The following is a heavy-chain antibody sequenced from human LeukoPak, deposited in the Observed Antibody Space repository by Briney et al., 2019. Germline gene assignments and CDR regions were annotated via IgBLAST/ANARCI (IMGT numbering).Heavy chain of an antibody. J-gene: IGHJ4*02. D-gene: IGHD5-18*01. CDR2: IYYSGST. V-gene: IGHV4-59*01. CDR1: GGSISSYY. CDR3: ARDMRYSYALDY. Sequence: SETLSLTCTASGGSISSYYWSWIRQPPGKGLEWIGYIYYSGSTNYNPSLKSRVTISVDTSKNQFSLKLSSVTAADTAVYYCARDMRYSYALDYWGQGTLVTVSS.